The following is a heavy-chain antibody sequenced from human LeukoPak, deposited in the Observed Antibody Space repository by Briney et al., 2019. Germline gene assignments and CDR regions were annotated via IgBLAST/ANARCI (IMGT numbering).Heavy chain of an antibody. CDR1: GYTFTSYG. V-gene: IGHV1-18*01. CDR2: ISAYNGNT. J-gene: IGHJ3*02. Sequence: ASVKVSCKASGYTFTSYGISWVRQAPGQGLEWMGWISAYNGNTNYAQKLQGRVTMTTDTSTSTAYMELRSLRSDDTAVYYCAHNKDSESYDAFDIWGQGTMVTVSS. CDR3: AHNKDSESYDAFDI. D-gene: IGHD1-26*01.